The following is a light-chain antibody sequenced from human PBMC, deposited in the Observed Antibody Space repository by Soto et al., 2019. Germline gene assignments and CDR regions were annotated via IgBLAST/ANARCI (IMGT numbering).Light chain of an antibody. CDR1: SSDVGGYDY. CDR2: EVT. CDR3: SSYAGSNNLV. V-gene: IGLV2-8*01. J-gene: IGLJ2*01. Sequence: QSVLTQPPSASGSPGQSVTISCTGTSSDVGGYDYVSWYQQHPGKAPKLMIYEVTKRPSGVPDRFSGSKSGNTASLTVSGFRADDEADYYCSSYAGSNNLVFGGGTKLPVL.